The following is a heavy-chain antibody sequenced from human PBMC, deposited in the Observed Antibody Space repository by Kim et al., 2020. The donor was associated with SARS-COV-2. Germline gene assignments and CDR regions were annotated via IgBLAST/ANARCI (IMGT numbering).Heavy chain of an antibody. Sequence: SETLSLTCTVSGGSISSSSYYWGWIRQPPGKGLEWIGSIYYSGSTYYNPSLKSRVTISVDTSKNQFSLKLSSVTAADTAVYYCANIRAHIVVVVWGQGTLVTVSS. J-gene: IGHJ4*02. CDR1: GGSISSSSYY. CDR3: ANIRAHIVVVV. V-gene: IGHV4-39*07. D-gene: IGHD2-15*01. CDR2: IYYSGST.